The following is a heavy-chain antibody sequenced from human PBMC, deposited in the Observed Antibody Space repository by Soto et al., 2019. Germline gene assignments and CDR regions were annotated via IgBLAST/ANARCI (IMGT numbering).Heavy chain of an antibody. V-gene: IGHV1-69*13. D-gene: IGHD4-17*01. Sequence: GASVKVSCKASGGTFSSYAISWVRQAPGQGLEWMGGIIPIFGTANYAQKFQGRVTITADESTSTAYMELSSLRSEDTAVYYCARDGHDYGDFFDYWGQGTLVTVSS. CDR2: IIPIFGTA. CDR3: ARDGHDYGDFFDY. J-gene: IGHJ4*02. CDR1: GGTFSSYA.